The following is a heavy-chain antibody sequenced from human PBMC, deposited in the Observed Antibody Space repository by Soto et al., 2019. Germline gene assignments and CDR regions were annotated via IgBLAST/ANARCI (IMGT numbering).Heavy chain of an antibody. CDR2: ISYDGSNK. CDR1: GFTFSSYA. J-gene: IGHJ6*02. V-gene: IGHV3-30-3*01. D-gene: IGHD6-25*01. Sequence: QVQLVESGGGVVQPGRSLRLSCAASGFTFSSYAMHWVRQAPGKGLEWVAVISYDGSNKYYADSVKGRFTISRDNSKNTLYLKMNSLRAEDTAVYYCARGGSYGMDVWGQGTTVTVSS. CDR3: ARGGSYGMDV.